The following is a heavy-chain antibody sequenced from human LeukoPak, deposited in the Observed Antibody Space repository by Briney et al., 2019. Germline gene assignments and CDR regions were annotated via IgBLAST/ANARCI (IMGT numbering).Heavy chain of an antibody. J-gene: IGHJ4*02. CDR1: GFTFSSYA. CDR3: VLITTVRGVLDY. CDR2: ISGSGGST. V-gene: IGHV3-23*01. Sequence: GGSLRLSCAASGFTFSSYAMSWVRQAPGKGLEWVSAISGSGGSTYYADSVKGRFTISRDNSKNTLYLQMNSLRAEDTAVYYCVLITTVRGVLDYWGQGTLVTVSS. D-gene: IGHD3-10*01.